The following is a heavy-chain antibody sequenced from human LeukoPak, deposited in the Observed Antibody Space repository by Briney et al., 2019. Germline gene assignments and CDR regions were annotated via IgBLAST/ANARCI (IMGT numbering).Heavy chain of an antibody. CDR1: GISISSYA. Sequence: GGSLRLSCVASGISISSYAMNWVRQAPGKGLEWVSTFSGSGGSIYYADSVKGRFTISRDNSKNTLYLQMNSLRAEDTAVYYCAKDLSVIGWYPHNNYGMDVWGQGTTVTVSS. CDR2: FSGSGGSI. D-gene: IGHD6-19*01. CDR3: AKDLSVIGWYPHNNYGMDV. V-gene: IGHV3-23*01. J-gene: IGHJ6*02.